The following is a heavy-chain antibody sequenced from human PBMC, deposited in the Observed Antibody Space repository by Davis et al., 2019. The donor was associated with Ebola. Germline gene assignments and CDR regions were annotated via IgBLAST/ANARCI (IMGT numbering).Heavy chain of an antibody. J-gene: IGHJ5*02. D-gene: IGHD1-26*01. CDR2: IYPGDSDT. V-gene: IGHV5-51*01. CDR3: ARGGGWELLGWFDP. CDR1: GYNFNNYW. Sequence: GESLKISCKGSGYNFNNYWIVWVRQMPGKGLEWMGIIYPGDSDTRYSPSFQGQVPISADKSISTAYLQWSSLKASDTAMYYCARGGGWELLGWFDPWGQGTLVTVSS.